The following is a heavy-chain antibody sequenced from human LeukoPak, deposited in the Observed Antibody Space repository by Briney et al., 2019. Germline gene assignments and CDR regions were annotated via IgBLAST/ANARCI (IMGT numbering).Heavy chain of an antibody. V-gene: IGHV3-53*01. CDR2: IYSGGST. CDR3: ARDSGVTYYLDY. CDR1: GFTVSSNY. Sequence: GGSLRLSCAASGFTVSSNYMSWVRQAPGKGLEWVSVIYSGGSTYYADSVKGRFTISRDNSKNTLYLQMNSLRAEDTAVYYCARDSGVTYYLDYWGQGTLVTVSS. D-gene: IGHD5-18*01. J-gene: IGHJ4*02.